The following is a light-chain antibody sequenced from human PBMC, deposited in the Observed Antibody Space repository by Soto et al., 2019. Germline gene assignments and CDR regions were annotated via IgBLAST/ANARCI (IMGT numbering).Light chain of an antibody. Sequence: DIQMTQSPSTLSASVGDRVTITCRASQSISSWLAWYQQKPGKAPKLLIYDASSLESGFPSRFSGSVSGTEFILTISSLQPDDFATYYCQQYNSYPLTFGGGT. J-gene: IGKJ4*01. V-gene: IGKV1-5*01. CDR1: QSISSW. CDR3: QQYNSYPLT. CDR2: DAS.